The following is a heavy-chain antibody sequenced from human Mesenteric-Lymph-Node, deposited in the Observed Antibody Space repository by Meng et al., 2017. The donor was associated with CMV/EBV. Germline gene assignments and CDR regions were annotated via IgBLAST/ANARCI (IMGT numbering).Heavy chain of an antibody. CDR1: GFTFNWYT. CDR3: AREWVGATPGYYYGMDV. Sequence: GESLKISCAASGFTFNWYTMNWVRQAPGKGLEWVSSISSSSSYIYYADSMKGRFTISRDNAKNSLYLQMNSLRAEDTAVYYCAREWVGATPGYYYGMDVWGQGTAVTVSS. D-gene: IGHD1-26*01. CDR2: ISSSSSYI. J-gene: IGHJ6*02. V-gene: IGHV3-21*01.